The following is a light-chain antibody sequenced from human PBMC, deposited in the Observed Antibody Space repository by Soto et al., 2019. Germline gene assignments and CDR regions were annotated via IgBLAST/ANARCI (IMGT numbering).Light chain of an antibody. CDR1: SSDVGGYNY. CDR2: EVS. CDR3: SSYAGSNINYV. V-gene: IGLV2-8*01. J-gene: IGLJ1*01. Sequence: QSALTQPPSASGSPGQSVTISCTGTSSDVGGYNYVSWYQQHPGKAPKLMIYEVSKRPSGVPDRFSGSKSGNTASLTVSGLQAEDEADYYCSSYAGSNINYVFGTGTKVTVL.